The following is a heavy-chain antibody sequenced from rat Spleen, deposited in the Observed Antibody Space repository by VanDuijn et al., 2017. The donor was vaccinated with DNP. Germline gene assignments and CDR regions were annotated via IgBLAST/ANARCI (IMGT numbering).Heavy chain of an antibody. D-gene: IGHD1-9*01. CDR3: ARGDYGYNRYAMDA. J-gene: IGHJ4*01. CDR1: GFTFSDYN. CDR2: ISPGGGNS. V-gene: IGHV5-25*01. Sequence: EVQLVESGGGLVQPGRSLKLSCAASGFTFSDYNMAWVRQAPTKGLEWVASISPGGGNSYYRDSVKGRFTISRDNAKNTLYLQMNSLRSEDTATYYCARGDYGYNRYAMDAWGQGTSVTVSS.